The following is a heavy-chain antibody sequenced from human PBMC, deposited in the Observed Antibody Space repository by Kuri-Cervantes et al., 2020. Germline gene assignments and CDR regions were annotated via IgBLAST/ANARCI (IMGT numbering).Heavy chain of an antibody. Sequence: GESLKIPCAASGFTFSSYGMHWVRQAPGKGLEWVAVISYDGSNKYYADSVKGRFTISRDNSKNTLYLQMNSLRAEDTAVYYCAKFGTTGRYGMDVWGQGTTVTVSS. V-gene: IGHV3-30*18. CDR3: AKFGTTGRYGMDV. D-gene: IGHD1-7*01. CDR1: GFTFSSYG. CDR2: ISYDGSNK. J-gene: IGHJ6*02.